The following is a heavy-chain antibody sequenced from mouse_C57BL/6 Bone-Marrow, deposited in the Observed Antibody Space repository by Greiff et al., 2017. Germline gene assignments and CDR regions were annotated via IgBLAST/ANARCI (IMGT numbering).Heavy chain of an antibody. V-gene: IGHV14-4*01. CDR3: ARVIK. CDR1: GFNIKDDY. Sequence: EVNVVESGAELVRPGASVKLSCTASGFNIKDDYMHWVKQRPEQGLEWIGWIDPENGDTEYASKFQGKATITADTSSNTAYLQLSSLTSEDTAVYYCARVIKWGQGTTLTVSS. D-gene: IGHD1-1*01. CDR2: IDPENGDT. J-gene: IGHJ2*01.